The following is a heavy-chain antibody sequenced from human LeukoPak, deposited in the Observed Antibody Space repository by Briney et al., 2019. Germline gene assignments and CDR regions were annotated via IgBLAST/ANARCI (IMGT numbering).Heavy chain of an antibody. J-gene: IGHJ4*02. CDR1: GGSISGSSYY. V-gene: IGHV4-39*01. Sequence: PSETLSLTCTVSGGSISGSSYYWGWIRHPPGKGLEWIGSIYYSGSTYYNPSLKSRVTISVDTSKNQFSLKLSSVTAADTAVYYCARCYDSRGYYLNLYYFDYWGQGTLVTVSS. CDR3: ARCYDSRGYYLNLYYFDY. CDR2: IYYSGST. D-gene: IGHD3-22*01.